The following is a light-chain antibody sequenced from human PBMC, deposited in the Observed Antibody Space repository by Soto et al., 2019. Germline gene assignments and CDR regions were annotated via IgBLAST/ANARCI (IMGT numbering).Light chain of an antibody. Sequence: QSVLTQPPSVSAAPGQTVTISCSGSSSNIGNNYVSWYQQLPGTAPKLLIYDNNKRPSGIPDRFSGSKSGTSATLGITGLQTGDEADYYCGTWDSSLSVPVVFGGGTKVTVL. V-gene: IGLV1-51*01. CDR1: SSNIGNNY. J-gene: IGLJ2*01. CDR2: DNN. CDR3: GTWDSSLSVPVV.